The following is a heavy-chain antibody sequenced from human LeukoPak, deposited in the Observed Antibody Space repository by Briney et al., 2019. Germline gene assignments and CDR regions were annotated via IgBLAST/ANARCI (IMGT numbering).Heavy chain of an antibody. J-gene: IGHJ4*02. CDR2: ITSSGGST. Sequence: GGSLRLSCAFSGFTFSSDAMSWVRQAPGKGLEWVSRITSSGGSTHYADSVKGRFTVSRDNSKNTLYLQMNSLRDEDTAVYYCAKSVGYFDDWGQGTLVTVSS. CDR1: GFTFSSDA. CDR3: AKSVGYFDD. V-gene: IGHV3-23*01. D-gene: IGHD3-22*01.